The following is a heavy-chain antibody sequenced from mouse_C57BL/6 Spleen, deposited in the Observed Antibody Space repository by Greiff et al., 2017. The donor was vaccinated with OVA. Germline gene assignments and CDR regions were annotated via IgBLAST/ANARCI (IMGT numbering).Heavy chain of an antibody. CDR2: IDPSDSET. D-gene: IGHD1-1*01. V-gene: IGHV1-52*01. Sequence: QVQLKQPGAELVRPGSSVKLSCKASGYTFTSYWMHWVKQRPIQGLEWIGNIDPSDSETHYNQKFKDKSTLTVDKSSSTAYMQLSSLTSEDSAVYDCASAPTGADYYPMAYWGQGTLVTVSS. CDR1: GYTFTSYW. CDR3: ASAPTGADYYPMAY. J-gene: IGHJ4*01.